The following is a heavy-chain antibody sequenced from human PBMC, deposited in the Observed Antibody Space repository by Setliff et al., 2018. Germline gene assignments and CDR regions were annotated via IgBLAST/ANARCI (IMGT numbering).Heavy chain of an antibody. Sequence: GASVKVSCKASGYTFTNYAIHWVRQAPGQRPEWMGWINTGNANTKYSQKFQGRVTMTRDTSTSTVYMELSSLRSEDTAVYYCARSFYCSSTSCIYYYYGMDVWGQGTTVTVSS. CDR1: GYTFTNYA. J-gene: IGHJ6*02. CDR2: INTGNANT. D-gene: IGHD2-2*01. V-gene: IGHV1-3*04. CDR3: ARSFYCSSTSCIYYYYGMDV.